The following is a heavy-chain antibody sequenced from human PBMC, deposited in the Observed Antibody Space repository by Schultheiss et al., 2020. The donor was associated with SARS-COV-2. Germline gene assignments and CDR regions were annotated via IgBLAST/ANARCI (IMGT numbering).Heavy chain of an antibody. CDR2: ILYDGSNK. J-gene: IGHJ4*02. D-gene: IGHD1-26*01. CDR3: ARGKSGSYQPGDY. Sequence: GGSLRLSCAASGFTFSTYAMHWVRQAPGKGLEWVAVILYDGSNKYYADSVKGRFTISRDNSKNTLYLQMNSLRAEDTAVYYCARGKSGSYQPGDYWGQGTLVTVSS. V-gene: IGHV3-30*04. CDR1: GFTFSTYA.